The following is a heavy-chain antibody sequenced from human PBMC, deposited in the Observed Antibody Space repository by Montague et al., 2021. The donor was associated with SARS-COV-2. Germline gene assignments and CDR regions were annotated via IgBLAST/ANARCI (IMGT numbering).Heavy chain of an antibody. J-gene: IGHJ4*02. D-gene: IGHD3-22*01. Sequence: SETLSLTCAVYGGSFSGYYWSWIRQPPGKGLEWIGEINHSGSTNYNPSLKSRVTISVDTSKNQFSLKLSSVTAADTAVYYCAGAALSITMIVVVMTGTGCYFDYWGQGTLVTVSS. CDR1: GGSFSGYY. CDR2: INHSGST. CDR3: AGAALSITMIVVVMTGTGCYFDY. V-gene: IGHV4-34*01.